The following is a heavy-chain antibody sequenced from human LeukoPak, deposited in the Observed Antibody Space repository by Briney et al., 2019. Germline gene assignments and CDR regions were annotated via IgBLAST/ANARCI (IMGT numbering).Heavy chain of an antibody. CDR3: ARWAGLCTTNNCYNPFDY. CDR1: GGTFSSYT. D-gene: IGHD2-2*02. CDR2: IIPIFGTT. Sequence: SVKVSCKASGGTFSSYTVSWVRQAPGQGLEWMGGIIPIFGTTTFAQKFQGRVTIITDASTSTVYMELSSLRSEDTAEYYCARWAGLCTTNNCYNPFDYWGQGTLVTVSS. V-gene: IGHV1-69*05. J-gene: IGHJ4*02.